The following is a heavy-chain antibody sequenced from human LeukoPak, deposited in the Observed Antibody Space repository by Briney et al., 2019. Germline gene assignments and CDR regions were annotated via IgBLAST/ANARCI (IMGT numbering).Heavy chain of an antibody. Sequence: GGSLRLSCAASGFTFSSYGMHWVRQAPGKGLEWVAVISYDGSNKYYADSVKGRFTISRDNSKNTLYLQVNSLRAEDTAVYYCAKVPGAAAGPNYFDYWGQGTLVTVSS. CDR2: ISYDGSNK. D-gene: IGHD6-25*01. CDR1: GFTFSSYG. CDR3: AKVPGAAAGPNYFDY. V-gene: IGHV3-30*18. J-gene: IGHJ4*02.